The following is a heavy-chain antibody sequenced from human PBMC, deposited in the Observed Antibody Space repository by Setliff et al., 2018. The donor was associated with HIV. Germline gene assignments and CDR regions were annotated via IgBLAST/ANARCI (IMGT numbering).Heavy chain of an antibody. CDR1: GASISSGGHY. J-gene: IGHJ5*02. D-gene: IGHD6-19*01. CDR3: ARGPGWPNWFDP. V-gene: IGHV4-61*09. CDR2: IYSSENT. Sequence: SETLSLTCTVSGASISSGGHYWSWIRQPAGKGLEWIGHIYSSENTNYNPSLKSRVTISVDTSNNQFSLRLSSVTAADTAMYYCARGPGWPNWFDPWGQGTLVTVSS.